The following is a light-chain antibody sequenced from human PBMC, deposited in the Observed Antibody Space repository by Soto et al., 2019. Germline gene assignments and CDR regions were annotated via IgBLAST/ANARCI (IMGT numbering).Light chain of an antibody. CDR2: EVS. J-gene: IGLJ1*01. Sequence: QSALTQPASVSGSPGQSITISCTGTSSDVGGYNYVSWYQQYPGKAPKLMISEVSNRPSGVSNRFSGSKSGNTASLTISGLQAEDEADYYCTSYTSSSTRLFGTGTKLTVL. V-gene: IGLV2-14*01. CDR1: SSDVGGYNY. CDR3: TSYTSSSTRL.